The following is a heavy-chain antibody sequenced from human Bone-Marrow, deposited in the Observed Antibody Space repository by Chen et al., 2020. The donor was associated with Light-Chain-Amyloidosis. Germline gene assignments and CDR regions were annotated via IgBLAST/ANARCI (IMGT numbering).Heavy chain of an antibody. V-gene: IGHV5-51*01. D-gene: IGHD5-12*01. CDR2: SYPDYFEA. Sequence: EVQLEQPGPEVKKPGESLKISCKGSGYTFPNYWIGWVRQMPGKGLEWMGGSYPDYFEACYNPSVKGQVTVSADKSITPAYLQWRSLKASDTAMYYCARRRDGYNFDYWGQGTLVTVSS. CDR1: GYTFPNYW. CDR3: ARRRDGYNFDY. J-gene: IGHJ4*02.